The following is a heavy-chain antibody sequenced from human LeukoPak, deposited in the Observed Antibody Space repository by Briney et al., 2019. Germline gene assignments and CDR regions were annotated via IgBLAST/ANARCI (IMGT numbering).Heavy chain of an antibody. V-gene: IGHV4-30-4*01. CDR1: GGSISSGDYY. D-gene: IGHD3-10*01. J-gene: IGHJ5*02. CDR2: IYYSGST. CDR3: ASAPTYYYGSGLAGFDP. Sequence: SQTLSLTCTVSGGSISSGDYYWSWLRQPPGKGLEWIGYIYYSGSTYYDPSLKSRVTISVDTSKNQFSLKLSSVTAADTAVYYCASAPTYYYGSGLAGFDPWGQGTLVTVSS.